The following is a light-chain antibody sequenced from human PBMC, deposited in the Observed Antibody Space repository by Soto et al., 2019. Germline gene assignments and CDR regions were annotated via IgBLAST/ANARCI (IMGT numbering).Light chain of an antibody. CDR3: QVWDSSTGV. Sequence: SSELTQPLSVSVALGQTASITCGGNNIGSKDVHWYQQKPGQAPVLVIYSDSNRPSGIPERFSGSNSGNTATLTISRAQAGDEADYYCQVWDSSTGVFGTGTKLTVL. CDR2: SDS. J-gene: IGLJ1*01. V-gene: IGLV3-9*01. CDR1: NIGSKD.